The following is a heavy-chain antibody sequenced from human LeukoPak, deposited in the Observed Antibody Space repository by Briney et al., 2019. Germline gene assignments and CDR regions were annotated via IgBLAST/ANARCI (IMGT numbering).Heavy chain of an antibody. J-gene: IGHJ4*02. D-gene: IGHD6-19*01. Sequence: GGSLRLSCAASGFTFSNYDMHWVRQAPGKGLELVSVIVTAGNTYYLGSVKGRFTISRENAKNSLFLQMNSLSAGDTAIYYCARSKSYSSGWTDFDYWGQGTLVTVSS. CDR1: GFTFSNYD. V-gene: IGHV3-13*01. CDR2: IVTAGNT. CDR3: ARSKSYSSGWTDFDY.